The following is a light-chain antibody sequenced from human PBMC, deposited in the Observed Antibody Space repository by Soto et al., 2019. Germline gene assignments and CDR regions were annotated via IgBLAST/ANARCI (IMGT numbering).Light chain of an antibody. CDR1: SSNIGAGYD. Sequence: QAVVTQPPSVSGAPGQRVTISCTGSSSNIGAGYDVHWYQQLPGTAPKLLIYADNNRPSEVPARFSGSKSGTSASLDITGLQAEDEADYYCQSFDSSLSGSVFGGGTKLTVL. CDR3: QSFDSSLSGSV. CDR2: ADN. V-gene: IGLV1-40*01. J-gene: IGLJ3*02.